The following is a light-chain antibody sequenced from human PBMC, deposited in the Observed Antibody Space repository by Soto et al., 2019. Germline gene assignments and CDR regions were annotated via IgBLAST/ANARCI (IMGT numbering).Light chain of an antibody. Sequence: QSALTPPASVSGSPGQSITISCSGNAVSYQLVSWYQQQPGKAPKLILYNVTRRPSGVSNRFSGFKSGTTASLKITGLQAEDEADYYCCSFVGVTNDVFGNGTKLTVL. V-gene: IGLV2-23*02. CDR1: GNAVSYQL. CDR2: NVT. J-gene: IGLJ1*01. CDR3: CSFVGVTNDV.